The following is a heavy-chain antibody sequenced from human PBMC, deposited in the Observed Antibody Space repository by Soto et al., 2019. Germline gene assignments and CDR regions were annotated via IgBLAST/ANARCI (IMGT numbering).Heavy chain of an antibody. V-gene: IGHV1-69*12. CDR1: GGTFSTYA. CDR3: ASGIQLWLRRIHNGYSG. Sequence: QVQLVQSGAEVKKPESSVKVSCKAPGGTFSTYAISWVRQAPGQGLEWMGGIIPMFGTANYAQRFQDRVTITAAESTNTVYMELSSLRSEDTAVDFCASGIQLWLRRIHNGYSGWGQGTLVTVSS. J-gene: IGHJ4*02. CDR2: IIPMFGTA. D-gene: IGHD5-18*01.